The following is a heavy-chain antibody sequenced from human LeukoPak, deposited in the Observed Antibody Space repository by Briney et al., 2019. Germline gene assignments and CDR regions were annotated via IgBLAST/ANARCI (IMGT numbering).Heavy chain of an antibody. V-gene: IGHV3-74*01. J-gene: IGHJ5*02. CDR2: INSDGSST. CDR3: ARDATMIVKLGTRKWLDP. CDR1: GFTFSNYW. D-gene: IGHD3-22*01. Sequence: GGSLRLSCAASGFTFSNYWMHWVRQAPGKGLVWVSRINSDGSSTTYADSVKGRFTISRDNAKNTLYLQMSSLRAEDTAVYHCARDATMIVKLGTRKWLDPWGQGTLVTVSS.